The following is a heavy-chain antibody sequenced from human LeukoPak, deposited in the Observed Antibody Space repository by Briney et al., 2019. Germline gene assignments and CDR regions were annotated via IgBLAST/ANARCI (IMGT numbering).Heavy chain of an antibody. CDR3: AKDGHRYCSGGSCYWEDY. V-gene: IGHV3-30*18. Sequence: PGGSLRLSCAASGFTFSSYGMHWVRQAPGKGLEWVAVISYDGSNKYYADSVKGRFTISRDNSKNTLYLQMNSLRAEDTAVYYCAKDGHRYCSGGSCYWEDYWGQGTLVTVSS. CDR1: GFTFSSYG. D-gene: IGHD2-15*01. J-gene: IGHJ4*02. CDR2: ISYDGSNK.